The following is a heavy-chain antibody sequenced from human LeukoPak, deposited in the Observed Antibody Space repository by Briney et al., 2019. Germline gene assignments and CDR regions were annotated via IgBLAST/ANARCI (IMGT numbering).Heavy chain of an antibody. J-gene: IGHJ3*02. CDR2: IKQDGSEK. CDR3: ARPYYYDSSGSLEDAFDI. V-gene: IGHV3-7*01. D-gene: IGHD3-22*01. Sequence: GSLRLSCAASGFTFSSYWMSWVRQAPGKGLEWVANIKQDGSEKYYVDSVKGRFTISRDNAKNSLYLQMNSLRAEDTAVYYCARPYYYDSSGSLEDAFDIWGQGTMVTVSS. CDR1: GFTFSSYW.